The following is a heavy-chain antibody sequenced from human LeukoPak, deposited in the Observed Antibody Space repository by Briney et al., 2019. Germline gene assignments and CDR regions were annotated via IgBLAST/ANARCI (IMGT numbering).Heavy chain of an antibody. D-gene: IGHD4-17*01. J-gene: IGHJ4*02. CDR1: SGSISSNY. V-gene: IGHV4-59*01. CDR2: IYYSGST. CDR3: ARDLGYGDPFDY. Sequence: RSSETLSLTCTVSSGSISSNYWNWIRQPPGKGLEWIGYIYYSGSTDYNPSLKSRVTISVDTSKNQFSLKLSSVTAADTAVYYCARDLGYGDPFDYWGQGTLVTVSS.